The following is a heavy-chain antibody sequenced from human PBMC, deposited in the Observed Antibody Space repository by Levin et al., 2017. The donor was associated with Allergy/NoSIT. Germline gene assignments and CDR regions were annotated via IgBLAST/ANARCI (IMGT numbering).Heavy chain of an antibody. Sequence: GGSLRLSCAASGFTFSDYYMSWIRQAPGKGLEWVSYISSSSSYTTYADSVKGRFTISRDNAKNPLYLQMNSLRGEDRAVYDCARDRGIAVAGAMDVWGKGTTVTVSS. CDR1: GFTFSDYY. CDR2: ISSSSSYT. CDR3: ARDRGIAVAGAMDV. J-gene: IGHJ6*03. D-gene: IGHD6-19*01. V-gene: IGHV3-11*05.